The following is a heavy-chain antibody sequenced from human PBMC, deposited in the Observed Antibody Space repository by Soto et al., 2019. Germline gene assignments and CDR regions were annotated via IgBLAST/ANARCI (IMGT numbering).Heavy chain of an antibody. J-gene: IGHJ6*02. CDR1: DYSINSDSNL. CDR2: IHSGGSS. Sequence: PSETLSLTCTVSDYSINSDSNLWGWIRQPPGEGLEWIGYIHSGGSSYYNPSLKSRVTMSVDTAKNQFSLKVSSVTEADTAVYYCARDEAMDYYDSGNSYGMDVWGPGTTVTVSS. D-gene: IGHD3-10*01. CDR3: ARDEAMDYYDSGNSYGMDV. V-gene: IGHV4-28*03.